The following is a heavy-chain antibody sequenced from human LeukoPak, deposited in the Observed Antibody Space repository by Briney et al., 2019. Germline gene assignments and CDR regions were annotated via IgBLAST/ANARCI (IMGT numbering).Heavy chain of an antibody. J-gene: IGHJ4*02. V-gene: IGHV3-74*01. CDR1: GFTFSDYW. CDR2: TNTDGRST. D-gene: IGHD6-19*01. Sequence: GSLRLSCAASGFTFSDYWMHWVRQVPGKGLVWVSRTNTDGRSTIYADSVKGRFTISRDNAKNTLYLQMNSLRGEDTGVYYCGRDESVSGPTTFDFWGQGTLVTVSS. CDR3: GRDESVSGPTTFDF.